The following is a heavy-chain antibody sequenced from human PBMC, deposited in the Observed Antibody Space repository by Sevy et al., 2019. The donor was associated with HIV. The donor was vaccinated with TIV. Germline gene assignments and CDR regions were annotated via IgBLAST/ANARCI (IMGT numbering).Heavy chain of an antibody. Sequence: GGSLRLSCAVSGFTVSDNYMNWVRQAPGKGLEWVSIIYIAGRTYYADSVRGRFTISRDKAKNTLYLQMNSLRAEDTAVYYCARGRKTTQEWLEELDYYYGVDVWGQGTTVTVSS. J-gene: IGHJ6*02. D-gene: IGHD2-8*01. CDR2: IYIAGRT. CDR1: GFTVSDNY. CDR3: ARGRKTTQEWLEELDYYYGVDV. V-gene: IGHV3-66*01.